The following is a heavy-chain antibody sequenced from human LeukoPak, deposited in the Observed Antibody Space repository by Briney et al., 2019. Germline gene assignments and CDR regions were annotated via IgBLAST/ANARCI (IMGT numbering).Heavy chain of an antibody. J-gene: IGHJ6*03. CDR1: GGSISRSNW. D-gene: IGHD3-3*01. CDR2: IYYSGST. V-gene: IGHV4-4*02. Sequence: PSETLSLTCAVSGGSISRSNWWSWVRQPPGKGLEWIGYIYYSGSTNYNPSLKSRVTISVDTSKNKFSLKLSSVTAADTAVYYCARVIMSSLYYYYMDVWGKGTTVTVSS. CDR3: ARVIMSSLYYYYMDV.